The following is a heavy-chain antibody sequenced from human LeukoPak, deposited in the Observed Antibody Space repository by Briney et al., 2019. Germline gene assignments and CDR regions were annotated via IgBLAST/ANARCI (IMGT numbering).Heavy chain of an antibody. V-gene: IGHV3-30*18. CDR1: GFTFSSYD. CDR2: ISKDGSNK. J-gene: IGHJ4*01. CDR3: AKVILPRDYGLDY. D-gene: IGHD4-17*01. Sequence: GGSLRLSCAASGFTFSSYDMHWVRQAPGKGLEWVAVISKDGSNKYYADSVKGRFTISRDNSKNTLYLQMNSLRAEDKAVYYCAKVILPRDYGLDYWGQERWSPSPQ.